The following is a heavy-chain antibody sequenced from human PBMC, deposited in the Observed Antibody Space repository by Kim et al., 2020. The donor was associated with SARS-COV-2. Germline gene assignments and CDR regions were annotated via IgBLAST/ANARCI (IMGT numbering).Heavy chain of an antibody. CDR3: MKGGWGWIWDH. Sequence: GGSLRLSCTTSGFTFTGYAMSWVRQAPGKGLEWVSSIDGSDGTTYYVDSVKGRFTISRDNSNNTLYLQMNSLRADDTAVYYFMKGGWGWIWDHWGQGTRVTVSS. CDR1: GFTFTGYA. CDR2: IDGSDGTT. V-gene: IGHV3-23*01. D-gene: IGHD2-2*03. J-gene: IGHJ4*02.